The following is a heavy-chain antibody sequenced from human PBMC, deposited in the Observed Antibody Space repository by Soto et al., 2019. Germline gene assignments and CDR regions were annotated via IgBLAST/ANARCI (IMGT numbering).Heavy chain of an antibody. CDR2: ISRSSRPGSTYI. Sequence: GGSLRLPCAASGFTFSSYTMNWVRQAPGKGLEWVSSISRSSRPGSTYIYYAGSVKGRFTISRDNAKNSLYLQMNSLRAEDTAVYYCATDFWSGYYTEPHWGQGTLVTVSS. CDR3: ATDFWSGYYTEPH. CDR1: GFTFSSYT. V-gene: IGHV3-21*01. D-gene: IGHD3-3*01. J-gene: IGHJ4*02.